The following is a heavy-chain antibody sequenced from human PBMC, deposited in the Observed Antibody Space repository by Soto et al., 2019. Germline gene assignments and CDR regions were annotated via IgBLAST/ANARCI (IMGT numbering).Heavy chain of an antibody. Sequence: SETLSLTCTVSGGSISSYYWSWIRQPPGKGLEWIGYISYSGSTNYNPSLKSRVTISIDTSKNQFSLRLSSVTAADTAVYYCAKTKGTNWNVDYWGQGTLVTVSS. CDR2: ISYSGST. CDR1: GGSISSYY. CDR3: AKTKGTNWNVDY. D-gene: IGHD1-1*01. J-gene: IGHJ4*02. V-gene: IGHV4-59*01.